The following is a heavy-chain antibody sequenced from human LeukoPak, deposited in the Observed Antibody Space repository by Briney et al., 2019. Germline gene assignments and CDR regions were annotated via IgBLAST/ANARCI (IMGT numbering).Heavy chain of an antibody. Sequence: PGGSLRLSCAASGFTFSSYSMNWVRQAPGKGLEWVSSISSSSSYIYYADSVKGRFTISRDNAKNSLYLQMNSLRAEDTAVYYCAKDLYSGSYYVFDYWGQGTLVTVSS. CDR1: GFTFSSYS. D-gene: IGHD1-26*01. CDR2: ISSSSSYI. CDR3: AKDLYSGSYYVFDY. V-gene: IGHV3-21*01. J-gene: IGHJ4*02.